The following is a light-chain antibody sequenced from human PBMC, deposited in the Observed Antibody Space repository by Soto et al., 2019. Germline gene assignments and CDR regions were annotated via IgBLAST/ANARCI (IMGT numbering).Light chain of an antibody. J-gene: IGKJ2*01. CDR2: GAS. V-gene: IGKV3-20*01. CDR3: QQYGSTPYT. Sequence: EIVLTQSPGTLALSPGERTTLSCRASQSVTSGNIAWYQQRPGQAPRLLIYGASRRATGVPDRFSVSGSGTDFTLTISRLEPGDCAVYYCQQYGSTPYTFGQGNNLEIK. CDR1: QSVTSGN.